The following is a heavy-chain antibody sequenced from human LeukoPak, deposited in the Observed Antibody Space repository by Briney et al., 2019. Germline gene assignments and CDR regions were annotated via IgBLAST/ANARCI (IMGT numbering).Heavy chain of an antibody. CDR3: ARDGYCSSTSCYL. CDR2: IIPIFGTA. Sequence: SVKASCKASGGTFSSYAISWVRQAPGQGLECMGGIIPIFGTANYAQKFQGRVTITADESTSTAYMELSSLRSEDTAVYYCARDGYCSSTSCYLWGQGTLVTVSS. J-gene: IGHJ4*02. CDR1: GGTFSSYA. V-gene: IGHV1-69*01. D-gene: IGHD2-2*01.